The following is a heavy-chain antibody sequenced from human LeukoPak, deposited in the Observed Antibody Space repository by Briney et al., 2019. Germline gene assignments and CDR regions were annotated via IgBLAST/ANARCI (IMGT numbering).Heavy chain of an antibody. CDR3: AKDGDWGRTYYYDSSGYYYGDY. D-gene: IGHD3-22*01. Sequence: GRSLRLSCAASGFTFSSYGMHWVRQAPGKGLEWVAVISYDGSNKYYADSVKGRFTISRDNSKNTLYLQMNSLRAEDTAVYYCAKDGDWGRTYYYDSSGYYYGDYWGQGTLVTVSS. CDR2: ISYDGSNK. CDR1: GFTFSSYG. V-gene: IGHV3-30*18. J-gene: IGHJ4*02.